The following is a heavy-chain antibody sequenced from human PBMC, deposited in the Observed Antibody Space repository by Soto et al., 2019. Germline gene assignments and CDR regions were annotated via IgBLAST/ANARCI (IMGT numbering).Heavy chain of an antibody. CDR2: IYYSGST. Sequence: SETLSLTCTVSGGSISSYYWSWIRQPPGKGLEWIGYIYYSGSTNYNPSLKSRVTISVDTSKNQFSLKLSSVTAADTAVYYCARGYIAAAGNWFDPWGQGTLVTVSS. D-gene: IGHD6-13*01. CDR1: GGSISSYY. CDR3: ARGYIAAAGNWFDP. V-gene: IGHV4-59*08. J-gene: IGHJ5*02.